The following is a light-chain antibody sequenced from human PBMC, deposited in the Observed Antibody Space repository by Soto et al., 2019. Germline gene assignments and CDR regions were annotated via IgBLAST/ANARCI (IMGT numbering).Light chain of an antibody. CDR2: AAS. Sequence: EIELTQSPGTLSLSPGEIATLSCSASQSVSSNSLASHQQKPGQAPRLLMYAASSRDAGITDRFRGSGSGTDFTLTISRLEPEDFAVYYCQQHGSWWITFGHGTKVDI. CDR1: QSVSSNS. CDR3: QQHGSWWIT. J-gene: IGKJ3*01. V-gene: IGKV3-20*01.